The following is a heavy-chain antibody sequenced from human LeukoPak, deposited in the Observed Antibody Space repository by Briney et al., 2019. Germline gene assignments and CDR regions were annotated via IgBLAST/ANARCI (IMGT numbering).Heavy chain of an antibody. V-gene: IGHV3-7*03. CDR3: ARDDFWSGYYQYYFDY. CDR1: GFTFSSYW. J-gene: IGHJ4*02. CDR2: IKQDGSEK. Sequence: GGSLRLSCAASGFTFSSYWMSWVRQAPGKGLEWVANIKQDGSEKYYVDSVKGRFTISRDNAKNSLYLQMNSLRAEDTAVYYCARDDFWSGYYQYYFDYWGQGTLVTVSS. D-gene: IGHD3-3*01.